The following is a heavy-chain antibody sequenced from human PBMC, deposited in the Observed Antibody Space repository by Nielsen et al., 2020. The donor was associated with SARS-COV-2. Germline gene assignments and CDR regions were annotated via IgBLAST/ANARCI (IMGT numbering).Heavy chain of an antibody. CDR2: IYSGGST. V-gene: IGHV3-53*04. CDR3: AREVRIAAAGYYYYYGMDV. D-gene: IGHD6-25*01. CDR1: GFTVSSNY. Sequence: GESLKISCAASGFTVSSNYMSWVRQAPGKGLEWVSVIYSGGSTYYADSVKGRFTISRHNSKNTLYLQMNSLRAEDTAVYYCAREVRIAAAGYYYYYGMDVWGQGTTVTVSS. J-gene: IGHJ6*02.